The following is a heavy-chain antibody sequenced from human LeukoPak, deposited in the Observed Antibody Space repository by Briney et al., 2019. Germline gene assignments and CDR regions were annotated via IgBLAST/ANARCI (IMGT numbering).Heavy chain of an antibody. J-gene: IGHJ4*02. CDR3: ARVKRITMIVVG. V-gene: IGHV1-2*02. D-gene: IGHD3-22*01. CDR1: GYTFTDYY. Sequence: ASVKVSCKTSGYTFTDYYIHWARQAPGQGLEWMGWINPESGGTSYAQHFQGRVTMTRDTSISTAYMELSSLRSEDTAVYYCARVKRITMIVVGWGQGTLVTVSS. CDR2: INPESGGT.